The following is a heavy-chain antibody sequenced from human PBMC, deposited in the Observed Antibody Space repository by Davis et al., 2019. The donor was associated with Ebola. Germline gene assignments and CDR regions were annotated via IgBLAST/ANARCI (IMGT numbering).Heavy chain of an antibody. CDR2: ISSSGSTI. J-gene: IGHJ4*02. V-gene: IGHV3-11*01. D-gene: IGHD1-26*01. Sequence: GESLKISCAASGFTFSDYYMSWIRQAPGKGLEWVSYISSSGSTIYYADSVKGRFTISRDNAKNSLYLQMNSLRAEDTAVYYCAKDQGLLVGAWDYWGQGTLVTVSS. CDR3: AKDQGLLVGAWDY. CDR1: GFTFSDYY.